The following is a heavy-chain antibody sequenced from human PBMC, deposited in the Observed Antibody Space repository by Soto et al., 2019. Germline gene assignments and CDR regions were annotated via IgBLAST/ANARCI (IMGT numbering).Heavy chain of an antibody. CDR2: IHYSGST. V-gene: IGHV4-59*01. J-gene: IGHJ5*02. Sequence: QVQLQESGPGLVKPSETLSLTCTVSGGSISSYYWSWIRQPPGKGLEWVGYIHYSGSTNYNPSLKSRVTISVDTSKNQFSLRLSSVTAADTAVYYCAREGYYSGGTCTNWFDPWGQGTLVTVSS. CDR1: GGSISSYY. CDR3: AREGYYSGGTCTNWFDP. D-gene: IGHD2-15*01.